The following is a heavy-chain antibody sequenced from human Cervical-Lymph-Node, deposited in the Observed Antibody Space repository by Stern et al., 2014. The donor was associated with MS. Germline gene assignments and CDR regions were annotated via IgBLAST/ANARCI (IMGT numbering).Heavy chain of an antibody. CDR2: ISNDGSRQ. CDR1: GLTFNSYT. Sequence: VQLVQSGGGVVQPGKSLRLSCAASGLTFNSYTMHWVRQSPGKGLEWLSLISNDGSRQSYVDFVKGRFTISRDNSKNTLSLQLDSLTVEDTAVYYCASSTLTDAFDIWGRGTLVSVSA. V-gene: IGHV3-30*03. CDR3: ASSTLTDAFDI. D-gene: IGHD5/OR15-5a*01. J-gene: IGHJ3*02.